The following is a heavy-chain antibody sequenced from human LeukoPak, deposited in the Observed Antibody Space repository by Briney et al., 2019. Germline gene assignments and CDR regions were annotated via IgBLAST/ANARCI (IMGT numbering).Heavy chain of an antibody. CDR3: ARVAAEVVGVPGAIGFGWLRRDYYYMDV. J-gene: IGHJ6*03. Sequence: ASVTVSCKASGYTFTGYYMHWVRQAPGQGLEWMGIINPSGGSTSYAQKFQGRVTITRDMSTSTVYMELSSLRSEDTAVYYCARVAAEVVGVPGAIGFGWLRRDYYYMDVWGKGTTVIVSS. CDR1: GYTFTGYY. V-gene: IGHV1-46*01. D-gene: IGHD2-2*02. CDR2: INPSGGST.